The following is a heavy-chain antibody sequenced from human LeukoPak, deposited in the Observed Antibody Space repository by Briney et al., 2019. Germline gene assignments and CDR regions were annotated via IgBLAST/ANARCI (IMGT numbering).Heavy chain of an antibody. CDR2: IYFSGST. V-gene: IGHV4-59*01. CDR1: GGSISNYY. Sequence: SETLSLTCAVSGGSISNYYWSWIRQPPGKGLQWIGFIYFSGSTSYNPSLKSRVAISVDTSKNQFSLKVNSVTAADTAVYYCAVSSSYYYYYMDVWGKGTTVTASS. J-gene: IGHJ6*03. CDR3: AVSSSYYYYYMDV. D-gene: IGHD2/OR15-2a*01.